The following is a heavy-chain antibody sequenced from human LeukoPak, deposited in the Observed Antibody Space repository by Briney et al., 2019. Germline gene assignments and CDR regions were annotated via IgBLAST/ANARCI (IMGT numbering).Heavy chain of an antibody. CDR2: ISGSGGST. CDR1: GFTFSSYA. Sequence: GGSLRLSCAASGFTFSSYAMSWVRQAPGKGLEWVSAISGSGGSTYYADSVKGRITISRDNAKNSLYLQMNSLRAEDTAVYYCARDPYTIWGGHDYWGQGTLVTVSS. V-gene: IGHV3-23*01. J-gene: IGHJ4*02. CDR3: ARDPYTIWGGHDY. D-gene: IGHD3-16*01.